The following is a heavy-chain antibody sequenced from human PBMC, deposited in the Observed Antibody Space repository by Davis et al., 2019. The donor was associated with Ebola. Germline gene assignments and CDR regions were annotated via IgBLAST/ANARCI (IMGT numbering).Heavy chain of an antibody. CDR1: GGSINSFY. D-gene: IGHD5-18*01. Sequence: SETLSLTCTVAGGSINSFYWTWIRQPPGKGLEWIASIYHSGATNYNPSLKSRATISMDTSKNQFSLKLTSMTAADTAVYYCARERGYTARFDYWGQGTLVTVSS. CDR2: IYHSGAT. CDR3: ARERGYTARFDY. V-gene: IGHV4-59*01. J-gene: IGHJ4*02.